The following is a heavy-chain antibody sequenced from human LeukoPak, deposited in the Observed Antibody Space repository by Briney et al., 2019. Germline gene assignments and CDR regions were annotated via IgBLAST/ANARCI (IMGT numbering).Heavy chain of an antibody. D-gene: IGHD3-9*01. CDR2: IWFDGSDK. Sequence: PGRSLRLSCAVSGLSFRTYSMHWVRQAPGKGLEWVAVIWFDGSDKYYADSVKGRFTISRDNSKNTLYLQMNSLRAEDTAMYYCARDISYGMDVWGQGTTVTVSS. CDR3: ARDISYGMDV. J-gene: IGHJ6*02. CDR1: GLSFRTYS. V-gene: IGHV3-33*01.